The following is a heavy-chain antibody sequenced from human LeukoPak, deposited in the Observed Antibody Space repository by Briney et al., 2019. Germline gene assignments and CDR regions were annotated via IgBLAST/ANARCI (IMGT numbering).Heavy chain of an antibody. J-gene: IGHJ4*02. CDR2: IIPIFGTA. CDR3: ARALPTDLQSSDY. Sequence: GASVKVSCKASGGTFSSYAISWVRQAPGQGLEWMGGIIPIFGTANYAQKFQGRVTITADKSTSTAYMELSSLRSEDTAVYYCARALPTDLQSSDYWGQRTLVTVSS. CDR1: GGTFSSYA. D-gene: IGHD1-26*01. V-gene: IGHV1-69*06.